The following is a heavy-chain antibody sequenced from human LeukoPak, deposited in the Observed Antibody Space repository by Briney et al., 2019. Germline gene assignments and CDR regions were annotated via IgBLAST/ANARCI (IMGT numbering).Heavy chain of an antibody. J-gene: IGHJ4*02. CDR1: GFTFSSYS. Sequence: GGSLRLPCAASGFTFSSYSMNWVRQAPGKGLEWVSSISTRSSYIYYADSVKGRFTISRDNAKNSLYLQMNSLRAEDTAVYYCARDATAIGYCSSTSCYPYYFDYWGQGTLVTVSS. V-gene: IGHV3-21*01. CDR3: ARDATAIGYCSSTSCYPYYFDY. CDR2: ISTRSSYI. D-gene: IGHD2-2*01.